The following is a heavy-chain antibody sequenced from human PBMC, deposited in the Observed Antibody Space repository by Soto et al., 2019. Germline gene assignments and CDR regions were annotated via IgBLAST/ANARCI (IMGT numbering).Heavy chain of an antibody. D-gene: IGHD6-19*01. V-gene: IGHV3-74*01. CDR3: AVAVAGPTAIGY. J-gene: IGHJ4*02. Sequence: PGGSLRLSCAASGFTFSSYWMHWVRQPPGKGLVWVSRINSDGSSTSYADSVKGRFTISRDNAKNTLYLQMNSLRAEDTAVYYCAVAVAGPTAIGYWGQGTLVTVSS. CDR1: GFTFSSYW. CDR2: INSDGSST.